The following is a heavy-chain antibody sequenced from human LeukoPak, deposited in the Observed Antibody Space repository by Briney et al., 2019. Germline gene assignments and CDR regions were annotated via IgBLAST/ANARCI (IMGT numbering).Heavy chain of an antibody. V-gene: IGHV4-59*08. J-gene: IGHJ4*02. CDR1: GGSISSYY. D-gene: IGHD3-10*01. Sequence: PSETLSLTCTVSGGSISSYYWSWIRQPPGKGLEWIGYIYYSGSTNYNPSLKSRVTISVDTSKNQFSLKLTSVTAADTAVYYCARGGSGSYPYFDYWGQGTLVTVSS. CDR2: IYYSGST. CDR3: ARGGSGSYPYFDY.